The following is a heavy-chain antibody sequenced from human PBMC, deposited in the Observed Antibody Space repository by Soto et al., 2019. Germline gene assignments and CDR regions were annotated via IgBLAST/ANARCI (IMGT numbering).Heavy chain of an antibody. CDR2: INPNSGGT. CDR1: GYTFTGYY. D-gene: IGHD2-2*01. J-gene: IGHJ6*02. CDR3: ARERGGCSSTSCPQRRYYYYGMDV. Sequence: ASVKVSCKASGYTFTGYYMHWVRQAPGQGLEWMGWINPNSGGTNYAQKFQGRVTMTRDTSISTAYMELSRLRSDDTAVYYCARERGGCSSTSCPQRRYYYYGMDVWGQGTTVTVYS. V-gene: IGHV1-2*02.